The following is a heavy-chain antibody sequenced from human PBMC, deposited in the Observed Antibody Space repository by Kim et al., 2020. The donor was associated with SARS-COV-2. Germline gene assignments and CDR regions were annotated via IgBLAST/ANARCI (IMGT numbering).Heavy chain of an antibody. CDR1: GGSFSVYY. V-gene: IGHV4-34*01. D-gene: IGHD3-22*01. CDR2: INHSGST. J-gene: IGHJ6*02. Sequence: GSLSLTCAVYGGSFSVYYWSWIRQPPGKGLEWIGEINHSGSTNYNPSLKSRVTISVDTSKNQFSLKLSSVTAADTAVYYCARGGWLFPYYYGMDVWGQGTTVTVSS. CDR3: ARGGWLFPYYYGMDV.